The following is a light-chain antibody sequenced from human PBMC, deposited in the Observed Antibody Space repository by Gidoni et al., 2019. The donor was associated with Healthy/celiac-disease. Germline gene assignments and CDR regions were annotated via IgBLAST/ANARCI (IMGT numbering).Light chain of an antibody. V-gene: IGKV1-39*01. CDR2: AAS. CDR3: QQSYSTPIT. CDR1: QRISSY. J-gene: IGKJ5*01. Sequence: DIQLTQSPSSLSASVGDRVTITCRASQRISSYLNWYQQNPGKATKLLIYAASCLKRGVPSRFSGSGSGKDFTLTISSLQPEEFATYYCQQSYSTPITFGQGTRLEIK.